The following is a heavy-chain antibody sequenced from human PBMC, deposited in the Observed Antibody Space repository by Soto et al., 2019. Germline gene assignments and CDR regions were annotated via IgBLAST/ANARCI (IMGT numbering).Heavy chain of an antibody. D-gene: IGHD3-3*01. V-gene: IGHV4-39*01. J-gene: IGHJ5*02. CDR1: GGSISSSSFY. Sequence: SETLSLTCTVSGGSISSSSFYWGWIRQPPGKGLEWIGSIYYSGSTYYNPSLKSRVTISVDTSKNQFSLKLSSVTAADTAVYYCARLYYDFWSGYPNWFDPWGRGTLVTVSS. CDR2: IYYSGST. CDR3: ARLYYDFWSGYPNWFDP.